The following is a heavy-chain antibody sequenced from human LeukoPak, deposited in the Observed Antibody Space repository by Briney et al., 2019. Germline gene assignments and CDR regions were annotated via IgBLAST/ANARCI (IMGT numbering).Heavy chain of an antibody. V-gene: IGHV3-9*01. CDR2: ISWNSGSI. D-gene: IGHD3-9*01. Sequence: GGSLRLSCAASGFTFDDYAMHWVRQAPGKGLEWVSGISWNSGSIGYADSVKGRFTISRDNAKNSLYLQMNSLRAEDTALYYCARDFDYHLLRFDPWGQGTLVTVSS. J-gene: IGHJ5*02. CDR3: ARDFDYHLLRFDP. CDR1: GFTFDDYA.